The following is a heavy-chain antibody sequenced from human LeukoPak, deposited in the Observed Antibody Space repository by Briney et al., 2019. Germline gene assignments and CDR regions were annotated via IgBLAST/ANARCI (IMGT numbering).Heavy chain of an antibody. CDR1: GFTFSSSY. D-gene: IGHD3-16*01. J-gene: IGHJ4*02. CDR2: INNSGTDT. CDR3: AAAVNTWRCDYC. Sequence: GGSLRLFCSASGFTFSSSYMPYFRQAPGKGLEWVSSINNSGTDTYYEDSVKGRFTVSRDNSKNTLFLHINSLSAEYTAVYYCAAAVNTWRCDYCWEQGILVTVSS. V-gene: IGHV3-23*01.